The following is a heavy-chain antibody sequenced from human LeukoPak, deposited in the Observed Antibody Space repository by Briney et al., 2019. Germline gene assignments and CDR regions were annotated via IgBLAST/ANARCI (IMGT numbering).Heavy chain of an antibody. CDR2: INPNSGGT. CDR1: GYTFTSYY. Sequence: ASVKVSCKASGYTFTSYYMHWVRQAPGQGLEWMGWINPNSGGTNYAQKFQGRVTMTRDMSTSTVYMELSSLRSEDTAVYYCARDLKGGWLQPAYWGQGTLVTVSS. CDR3: ARDLKGGWLQPAY. D-gene: IGHD5-24*01. J-gene: IGHJ4*02. V-gene: IGHV1-2*02.